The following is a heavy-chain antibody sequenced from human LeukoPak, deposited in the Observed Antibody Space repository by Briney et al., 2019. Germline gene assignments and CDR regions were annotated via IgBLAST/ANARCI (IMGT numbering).Heavy chain of an antibody. CDR1: GGSISSYY. V-gene: IGHV4-59*01. Sequence: KSSETLSLTCTVSGGSISSYYWSWIRQPPGKGLEWIGYIYYSGSTNYNPSLRSRVTISVDTSKNQFSLKLSSVTAADTAVYYCARESPYYDILTGYSLNFFDYWGQGTLVTVSS. J-gene: IGHJ4*02. D-gene: IGHD3-9*01. CDR2: IYYSGST. CDR3: ARESPYYDILTGYSLNFFDY.